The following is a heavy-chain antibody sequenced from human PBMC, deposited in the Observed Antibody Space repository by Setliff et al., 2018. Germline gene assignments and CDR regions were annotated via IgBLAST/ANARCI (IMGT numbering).Heavy chain of an antibody. CDR2: INPNTGGT. CDR1: GYTFTGYH. D-gene: IGHD2-2*01. V-gene: IGHV1-2*02. J-gene: IGHJ4*02. Sequence: ASVKVSCKASGYTFTGYHIHWVRRAPGQGLEWMGWINPNTGGTNYAQKFQGRVTLTRDTSIRTSYMELNSLTSDDTAVYYCARLAAIPEPGIGILAWGQGTLVTVSS. CDR3: ARLAAIPEPGIGILA.